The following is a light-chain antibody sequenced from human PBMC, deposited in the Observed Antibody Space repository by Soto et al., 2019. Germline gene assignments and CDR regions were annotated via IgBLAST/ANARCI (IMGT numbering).Light chain of an antibody. V-gene: IGKV1-5*03. CDR1: QSISSW. Sequence: DIQMTQSPSTLSASVGDRVTITCRASQSISSWLAWYQQKPGEAPKLLIYMASSLESGVPSRFGGSGSGTEFTLTISSLQPDDFATYFCQQYDNYPGTFGRGTKVDI. CDR3: QQYDNYPGT. CDR2: MAS. J-gene: IGKJ1*01.